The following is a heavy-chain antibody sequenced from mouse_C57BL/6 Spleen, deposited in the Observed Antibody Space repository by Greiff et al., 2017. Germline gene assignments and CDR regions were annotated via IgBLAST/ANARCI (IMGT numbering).Heavy chain of an antibody. Sequence: QVQLQQPGAELVKPGASVKLSCKASGYTFTRYWMHWVKQRPGRGLAWIGRIAPNSGGTKYTEKFKSKATLTVDKPSSTAYMQLSSLTSEDSAVYYCARPDYYGSSHWYFDVWGTGTTVTVSS. V-gene: IGHV1-72*01. CDR1: GYTFTRYW. D-gene: IGHD1-1*01. CDR2: IAPNSGGT. J-gene: IGHJ1*03. CDR3: ARPDYYGSSHWYFDV.